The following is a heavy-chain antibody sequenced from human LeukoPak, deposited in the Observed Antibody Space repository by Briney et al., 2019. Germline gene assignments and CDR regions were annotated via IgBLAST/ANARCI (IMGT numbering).Heavy chain of an antibody. CDR3: AREYDILTGRDY. V-gene: IGHV3-30-3*01. D-gene: IGHD3-9*01. CDR1: GFTFSSYA. Sequence: GGSLRLSCAASGFTFSSYAMHWVRQAPGKGLEWVAVISYDGSNKYYADSVKGRFTISRDNSKNTLYLQMNSLRAEDTAVYYCAREYDILTGRDYWGQGTLVTVSS. CDR2: ISYDGSNK. J-gene: IGHJ4*02.